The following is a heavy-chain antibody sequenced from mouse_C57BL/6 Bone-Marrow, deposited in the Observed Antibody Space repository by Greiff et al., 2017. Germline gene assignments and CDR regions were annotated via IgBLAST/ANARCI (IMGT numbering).Heavy chain of an antibody. CDR2: IDPSDSYT. D-gene: IGHD1-1*01. CDR1: GYTFTSYW. Sequence: QVQLQQPGAELVKPGASVKLSCKASGYTFTSYWMQWVKQRPGQGLEWIGEIDPSDSYTNYNQKSKGKATLTVDTSSSTAYMQLSSLTSEDSAVYYCARGITTVVGDYAMDYWGQGTSVTVSS. V-gene: IGHV1-50*01. J-gene: IGHJ4*01. CDR3: ARGITTVVGDYAMDY.